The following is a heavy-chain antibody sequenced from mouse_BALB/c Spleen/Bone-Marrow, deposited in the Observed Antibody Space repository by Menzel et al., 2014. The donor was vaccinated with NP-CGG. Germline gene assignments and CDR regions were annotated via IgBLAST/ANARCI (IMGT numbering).Heavy chain of an antibody. V-gene: IGHV5-4*02. J-gene: IGHJ3*01. CDR3: ANYYGSTWFAY. Sequence: EVQLVESGGGLVKPGGSLKLSGAASGFTFRDYYMYWARQTPEKRLEWVATISDGGSYTYYPDSVKGRFTISRDNAKNNRYLQMSSLKSEDTAMYYCANYYGSTWFAYWGQGTLVTVSA. CDR1: GFTFRDYY. CDR2: ISDGGSYT. D-gene: IGHD1-1*01.